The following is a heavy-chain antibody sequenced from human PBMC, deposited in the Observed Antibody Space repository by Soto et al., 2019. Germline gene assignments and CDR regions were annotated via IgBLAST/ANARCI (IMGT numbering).Heavy chain of an antibody. CDR2: INESGST. V-gene: IGHV4-34*01. CDR3: ARGSGIVALPGELEDVNYDY. D-gene: IGHD1-1*01. J-gene: IGHJ4*02. Sequence: QVQLQQWGAGLVKPSETLSLSCAVYGQSFSGHSWAWIRQSPGKGLEWIGEINESGSTYYNPSLMMRGTIAADTSKNQFSLKLSSVSAADTAVYFCARGSGIVALPGELEDVNYDYWGQGTLVNVSS. CDR1: GQSFSGHS.